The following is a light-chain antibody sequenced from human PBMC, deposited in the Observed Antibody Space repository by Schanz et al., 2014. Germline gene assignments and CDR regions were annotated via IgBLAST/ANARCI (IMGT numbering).Light chain of an antibody. Sequence: EIVMTQSPDTLSVSPGERAALSCRASQSFSADYLAWYQHKPGRTPRLLVYGPSSRATGVPERFNVSGSGTDFTLTINRLEPEDFAVYYCQQYGSSMWTFGQGTRVEIK. V-gene: IGKV3-20*01. J-gene: IGKJ1*01. CDR3: QQYGSSMWT. CDR1: QSFSADY. CDR2: GPS.